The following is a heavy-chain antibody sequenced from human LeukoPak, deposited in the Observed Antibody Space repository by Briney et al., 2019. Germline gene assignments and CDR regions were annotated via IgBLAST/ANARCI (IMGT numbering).Heavy chain of an antibody. D-gene: IGHD2-15*01. CDR3: AKIDYCSGGGCYSKWFDY. CDR1: GFNFDTYG. V-gene: IGHV3-23*01. J-gene: IGHJ4*02. CDR2: ISASGVTS. Sequence: PGGSLRLSCAASGFNFDTYGLSWVRQAPGKGLEWVSSISASGVTSESADSIKGRFTIFRDNSRNTLYLQMESLRADDTAVYYCAKIDYCSGGGCYSKWFDYWGQGTLVTVSS.